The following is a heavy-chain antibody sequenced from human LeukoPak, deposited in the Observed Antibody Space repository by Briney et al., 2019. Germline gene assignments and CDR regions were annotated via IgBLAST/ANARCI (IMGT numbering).Heavy chain of an antibody. J-gene: IGHJ3*02. CDR1: GFTFTIYA. V-gene: IGHV3-30-3*01. Sequence: GRSLRLSCTASGFTFTIYAMDWVRQAPGKGLEWVAAISYDGGNEYYADSVKGRFTISRDNSKNTLYLQMNSLRVEDTAVYFCARVRVGTTTGDTFDIWGQGTMVTVAS. CDR2: ISYDGGNE. D-gene: IGHD1-26*01. CDR3: ARVRVGTTTGDTFDI.